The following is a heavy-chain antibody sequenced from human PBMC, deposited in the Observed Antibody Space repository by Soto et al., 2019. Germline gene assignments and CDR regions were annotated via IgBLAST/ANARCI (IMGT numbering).Heavy chain of an antibody. D-gene: IGHD6-13*01. V-gene: IGHV4-34*01. J-gene: IGHJ4*02. CDR1: GESFSGYY. CDR2: INHSGST. CDR3: ARTYGSSWYMTFDY. Sequence: QVQIQQWGAGLLKPSETLSLTCAVYGESFSGYYWSWIRQPPGKGLEWIGEINHSGSTNYNPSLKIRVTISVDTSKNQFSLRLSSVTAADTAVFYCARTYGSSWYMTFDYWGQGTLVTVSS.